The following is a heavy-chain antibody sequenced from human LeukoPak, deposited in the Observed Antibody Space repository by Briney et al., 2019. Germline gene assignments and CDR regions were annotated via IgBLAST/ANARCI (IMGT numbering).Heavy chain of an antibody. D-gene: IGHD3-22*01. V-gene: IGHV1-69*04. CDR2: IIPILDIA. Sequence: GASVKVSCKASGGTFSSYAISWVRQAPGQGLEWMGRIIPILDIANYAQMFRGRVSITADKSTSTAYMELSSLRSEDTAVYYCASRLVYDSRPPAFDYWGQGTLVTVSS. CDR1: GGTFSSYA. CDR3: ASRLVYDSRPPAFDY. J-gene: IGHJ4*02.